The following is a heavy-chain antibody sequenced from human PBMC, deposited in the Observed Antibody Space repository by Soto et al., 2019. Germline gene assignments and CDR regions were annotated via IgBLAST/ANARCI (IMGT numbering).Heavy chain of an antibody. V-gene: IGHV1-18*01. Sequence: QVQLVQSGAEVKKPGASVKVSCKTSGYTFTSYHIIWVRQAPGQGLEWMGWISAYNTNTNYAQKFQGRVTMTTDTLRSTAYMELRSLRSDDTAVYYCARYTPPTDYWGQGTLVTVSS. D-gene: IGHD2-2*02. CDR1: GYTFTSYH. CDR2: ISAYNTNT. CDR3: ARYTPPTDY. J-gene: IGHJ4*02.